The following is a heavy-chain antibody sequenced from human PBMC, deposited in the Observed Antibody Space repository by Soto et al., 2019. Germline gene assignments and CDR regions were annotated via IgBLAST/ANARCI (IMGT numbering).Heavy chain of an antibody. J-gene: IGHJ4*02. CDR1: GFTFSSYS. D-gene: IGHD2-2*01. CDR3: ARGDCSSTSCYVNY. V-gene: IGHV3-21*01. Sequence: PGGSLRLSCAASGFTFSSYSMNWVRQAPGKGLEWVSSISSSSSYIYYADSVKGRFTISRDNAKNSLYLQMNSLRAEDTAVYYCARGDCSSTSCYVNYWGQGTLVTVSS. CDR2: ISSSSSYI.